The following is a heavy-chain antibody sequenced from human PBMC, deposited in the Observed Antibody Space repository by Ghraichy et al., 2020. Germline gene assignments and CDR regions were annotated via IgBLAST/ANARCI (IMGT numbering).Heavy chain of an antibody. J-gene: IGHJ4*02. CDR1: GGAISSHY. V-gene: IGHV4-59*11. CDR3: ARSPRYYSSGLDY. Sequence: GALSLTCTVSGGAISSHYWSWIRQPPGKGLEWIAYIYDSDSASYNPSLKSRVSISVDTSKNQFSLSLSSLTAADTAVYYCARSPRYYSSGLDYWGQGTLVTVSS. CDR2: IYDSDSA. D-gene: IGHD6-25*01.